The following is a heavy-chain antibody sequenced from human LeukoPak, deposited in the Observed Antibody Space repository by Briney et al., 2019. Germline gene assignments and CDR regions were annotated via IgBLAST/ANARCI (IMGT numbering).Heavy chain of an antibody. CDR3: ARDRGPQVSWPLDL. CDR1: GFTFSDYY. D-gene: IGHD6-13*01. Sequence: GGSLRLSCAASGFTFSDYYMSWIRQAPGKGLEWVSYISSSNRYTNYANSVKGRFTISRDNAKNSLYLQTNCLRAEDTAVYYCARDRGPQVSWPLDLWGQGTLVTVSS. J-gene: IGHJ5*02. V-gene: IGHV3-11*06. CDR2: ISSSNRYT.